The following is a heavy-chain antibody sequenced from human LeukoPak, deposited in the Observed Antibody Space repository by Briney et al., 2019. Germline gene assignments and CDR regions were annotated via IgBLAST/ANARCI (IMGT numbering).Heavy chain of an antibody. CDR3: ARRLPALEAFDI. V-gene: IGHV5-51*01. D-gene: IGHD2-2*01. CDR1: GHSFTTYW. CDR2: IYPGDSDA. J-gene: IGHJ3*02. Sequence: GESLKISCKGSGHSFTTYWIAWVRQMPGKGLEWMGIIYPGDSDARYSPSFQGQVTISADKSISTAYLQWSDLKASDTAMYYCARRLPALEAFDIWGQGTMVTVSS.